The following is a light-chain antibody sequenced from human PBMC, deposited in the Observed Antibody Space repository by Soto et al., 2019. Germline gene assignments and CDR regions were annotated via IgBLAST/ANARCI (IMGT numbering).Light chain of an antibody. CDR2: DAS. Sequence: EIVLTQSPATLSLSPGERATLSCRASQSVSSYLAWYQQKPGQAPRLLIYDASNRATCIPARFSGSGSGTDFPLTIRSLEPEDFAVYYCQQRSNWPPYTFGQGTKLEIK. V-gene: IGKV3-11*01. CDR3: QQRSNWPPYT. CDR1: QSVSSY. J-gene: IGKJ2*01.